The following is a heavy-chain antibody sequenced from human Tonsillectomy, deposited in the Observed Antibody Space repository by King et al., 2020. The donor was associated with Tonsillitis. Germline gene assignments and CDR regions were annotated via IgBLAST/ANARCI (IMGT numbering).Heavy chain of an antibody. CDR1: GGSISSRNW. D-gene: IGHD2-2*01. J-gene: IGHJ6*03. Sequence: QLQESGPGLLKPSGTLSLTCAVSGGSISSRNWWGWVRQPPGKGLEWIGEIYQSWTTHYNPSLKSRVTISVDKSKNQFSLNLTSVTAADTAVYYCSKRPAAVSQYYHMDVWGKGTTVTVSS. CDR2: IYQSWTT. V-gene: IGHV4-4*02. CDR3: SKRPAAVSQYYHMDV.